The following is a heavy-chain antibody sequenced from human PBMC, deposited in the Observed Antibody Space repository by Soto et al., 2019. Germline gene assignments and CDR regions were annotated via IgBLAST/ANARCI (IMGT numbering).Heavy chain of an antibody. J-gene: IGHJ3*02. CDR1: GYTFPSYG. V-gene: IGHV1-18*01. D-gene: IGHD6-19*01. Sequence: ASVQVSCMASGYTFPSYGISWVRHAPGQGLEWMGWISPHNDRTKYARRFQDRVTMTTETPTSTVYMELGSLRSDDTAVYYCARDLYYSSGRYFDHDAFDIWGQGTVVTVSS. CDR3: ARDLYYSSGRYFDHDAFDI. CDR2: ISPHNDRT.